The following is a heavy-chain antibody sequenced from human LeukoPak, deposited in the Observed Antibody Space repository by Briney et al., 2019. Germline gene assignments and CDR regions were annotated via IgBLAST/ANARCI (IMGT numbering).Heavy chain of an antibody. D-gene: IGHD5-18*01. CDR1: GGSFSGYY. Sequence: SETPSLTCAVYGGSFSGYYWSWIRQPPGKGLEWIGEINHSGSTNYNPSLKSRVTISVDTSKNQFSLKLSSVTAADTAVYYCARARGYSYGYYFDYWGQGTLVTVSS. CDR2: INHSGST. J-gene: IGHJ4*02. CDR3: ARARGYSYGYYFDY. V-gene: IGHV4-34*01.